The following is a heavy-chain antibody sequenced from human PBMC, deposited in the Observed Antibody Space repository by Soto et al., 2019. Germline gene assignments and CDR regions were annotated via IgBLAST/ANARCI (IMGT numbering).Heavy chain of an antibody. J-gene: IGHJ3*02. CDR3: ARLLTEGVTYREDAFDI. CDR2: ISTYNGKT. D-gene: IGHD3-9*01. Sequence: QVQLVQSGGEVKKPGASVKVSCKASGYTFTSHGISWVRQAPGQGREWMGWISTYNGKTDYAQKFQGRVTMTADTRTTTGYMEVRGLRSDDTAVYYCARLLTEGVTYREDAFDIWGQGTKVTVSS. V-gene: IGHV1-18*01. CDR1: GYTFTSHG.